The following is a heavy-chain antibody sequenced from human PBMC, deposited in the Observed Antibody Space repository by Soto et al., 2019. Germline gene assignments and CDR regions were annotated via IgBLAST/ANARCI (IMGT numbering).Heavy chain of an antibody. CDR3: ARDRGYSYGYGSSWYYFDY. V-gene: IGHV3-48*01. J-gene: IGHJ4*02. CDR1: GFTFSSYS. Sequence: EVQLVESGGGLVQPGGSLRLSCAASGFTFSSYSMNWVRQAPGKGLEWVSYISSSSSTIYYADSVKGRFTISRDNAKNSLYLQMNSLRAEDTAVYYCARDRGYSYGYGSSWYYFDYWGQGTLVTVSS. D-gene: IGHD5-18*01. CDR2: ISSSSSTI.